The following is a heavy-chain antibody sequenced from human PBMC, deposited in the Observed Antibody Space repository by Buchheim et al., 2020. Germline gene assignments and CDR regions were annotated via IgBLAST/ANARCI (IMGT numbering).Heavy chain of an antibody. CDR1: AFTFSSYE. Sequence: EVQLVESGGGLVQPGGSLRLSCAASAFTFSSYEMNWVRQAPGKGLEWVSYISSSGNTIYYADSVKGRFTISRDNAKNSLYLQMNGLRVEHTALYSCAREDAAVAPYYFMDVSAKVNT. CDR3: AREDAAVAPYYFMDV. CDR2: ISSSGNTI. D-gene: IGHD6-13*01. J-gene: IGHJ6*03. V-gene: IGHV3-48*03.